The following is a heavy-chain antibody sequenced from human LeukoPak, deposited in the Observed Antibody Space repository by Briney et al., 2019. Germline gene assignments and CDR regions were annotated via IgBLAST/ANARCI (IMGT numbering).Heavy chain of an antibody. V-gene: IGHV1-46*01. CDR1: GYTFTSYY. Sequence: ASVKVSCKASGYTFTSYYMHWVRQAPGQGLEWMGIINPSGGSTSYAQKFQGRVTMTRDTSTSTVYMELSSLRSEDTAVCYCASLGYGSGKYDYWGQGTLVTVSS. CDR3: ASLGYGSGKYDY. J-gene: IGHJ4*02. D-gene: IGHD3-10*01. CDR2: INPSGGST.